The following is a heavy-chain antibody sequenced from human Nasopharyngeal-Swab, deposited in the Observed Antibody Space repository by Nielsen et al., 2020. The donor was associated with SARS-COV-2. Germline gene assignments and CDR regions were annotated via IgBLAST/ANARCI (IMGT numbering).Heavy chain of an antibody. J-gene: IGHJ4*02. D-gene: IGHD1-26*01. V-gene: IGHV4-39*01. CDR3: ARGYGSFPYYFDH. CDR1: GGSVSTTTYF. Sequence: SETLSLTCPVSGGSVSTTTYFWGWIRQPPGKGLGWIGTVYYSGSTYYNPSLKSRVTISVDTSKNQFSLKLNSVTATDTAVYYCARGYGSFPYYFDHWGQGTLVTVSS. CDR2: VYYSGST.